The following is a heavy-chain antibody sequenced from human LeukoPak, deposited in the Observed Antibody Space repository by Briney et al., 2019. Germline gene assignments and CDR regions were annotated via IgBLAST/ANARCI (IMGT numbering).Heavy chain of an antibody. V-gene: IGHV4-61*02. D-gene: IGHD5-18*01. J-gene: IGHJ4*02. CDR1: GDSISSGNYY. CDR2: IYTSGST. CDR3: ATLGYSYGTDY. Sequence: SQTLSHTCTVSGDSISSGNYYWTWIRQPAGKGLEWIGRIYTSGSTNYNPSLKSRVTISVDTSKNQFSLKLSSVTAADTAVYYCATLGYSYGTDYWGQGTLVTVSS.